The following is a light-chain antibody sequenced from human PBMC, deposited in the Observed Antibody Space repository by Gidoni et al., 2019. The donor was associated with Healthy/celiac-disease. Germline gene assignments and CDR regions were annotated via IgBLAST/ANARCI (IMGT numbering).Light chain of an antibody. CDR2: EGS. CDR1: SSDVGSYNL. J-gene: IGLJ2*01. CDR3: CSYAGSSIVV. Sequence: QSALTQPASESGSPGQSITISCTGTSSDVGSYNLVSWYQQHPGKAPKLIIYEGSKRPSGVSNRFSGSKSGNTASLTISGLQAEDEADYYCCSYAGSSIVVFGGGTKLTVL. V-gene: IGLV2-23*01.